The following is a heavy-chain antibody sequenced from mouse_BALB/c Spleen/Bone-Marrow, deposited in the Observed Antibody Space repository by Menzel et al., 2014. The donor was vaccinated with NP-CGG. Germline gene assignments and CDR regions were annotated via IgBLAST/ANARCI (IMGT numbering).Heavy chain of an antibody. Sequence: QVQLQQSGPELVMPGTSVKISCKASGYTFTNYYIHWLKQRPGQGLEWIGWIFPGDVDTNYNEKFKGKATLTADESSSTAYMQLSSLTSEDSAVYFCAREVGRGWYFDVWGAGTTVTVSS. J-gene: IGHJ1*01. D-gene: IGHD1-1*02. CDR2: IFPGDVDT. V-gene: IGHV1S56*01. CDR3: AREVGRGWYFDV. CDR1: GYTFTNYY.